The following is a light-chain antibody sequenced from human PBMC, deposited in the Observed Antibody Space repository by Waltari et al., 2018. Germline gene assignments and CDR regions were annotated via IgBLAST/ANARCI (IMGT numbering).Light chain of an antibody. CDR3: QQYYDYQRS. Sequence: AIRMTQSPSSLSASTGDRVTITCRASQSVSTYLAWYQQKPGKAPTLLVYAASTLQRGVPLRFSGSGSGTDFTLSISCLQSEDFATYYCQQYYDYQRSFGQGTKVEIK. CDR1: QSVSTY. V-gene: IGKV1-8*01. J-gene: IGKJ1*01. CDR2: AAS.